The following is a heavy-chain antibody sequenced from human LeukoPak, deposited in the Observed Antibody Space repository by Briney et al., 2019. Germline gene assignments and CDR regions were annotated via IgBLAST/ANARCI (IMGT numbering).Heavy chain of an antibody. Sequence: GGFLRLSCAASGFTFSSYAMSWVRQAPGKGLEWVSGIYSGGSTYYADSVKGRFTISRDNSKNTLYLQMNSLRAEDTAVYYCARLKVTYSESFDIWGPGTLVAVSS. J-gene: IGHJ3*02. D-gene: IGHD2-15*01. CDR1: GFTFSSYA. CDR3: ARLKVTYSESFDI. V-gene: IGHV3-53*01. CDR2: IYSGGST.